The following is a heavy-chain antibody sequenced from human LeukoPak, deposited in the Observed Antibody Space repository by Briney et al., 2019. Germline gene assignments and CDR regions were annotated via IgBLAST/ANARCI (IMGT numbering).Heavy chain of an antibody. CDR2: IYYSGST. V-gene: IGHV4-30-4*01. J-gene: IGHJ5*02. CDR3: AGYQLLLGSWFDP. CDR1: GGSISSGDYY. D-gene: IGHD2-2*01. Sequence: RSQTLSLTCTVSGGSISSGDYYWSWIRQPPGKGLEWIGYIYYSGSTYYNPSLKSRVTISVDTSKNQFSLKLSSVTAADTAVYYCAGYQLLLGSWFDPWGQGTLVTVSS.